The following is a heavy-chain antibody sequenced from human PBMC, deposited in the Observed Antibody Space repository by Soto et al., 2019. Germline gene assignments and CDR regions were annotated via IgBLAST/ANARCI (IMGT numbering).Heavy chain of an antibody. CDR2: ISGSGGST. Sequence: TGGSLRLSCAASGFTFSSYAMSWVRQAPGKGLEWVSAISGSGGSTYYADSVKGRFTISRENSKNTLYLQMNSLRAEDTAVYYCASQTVTNPYYYYYGMDVWGQGTTVTVSS. CDR1: GFTFSSYA. D-gene: IGHD4-17*01. CDR3: ASQTVTNPYYYYYGMDV. V-gene: IGHV3-23*01. J-gene: IGHJ6*02.